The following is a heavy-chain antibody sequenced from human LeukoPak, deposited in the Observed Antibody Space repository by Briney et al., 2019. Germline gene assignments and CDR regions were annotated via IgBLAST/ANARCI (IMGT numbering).Heavy chain of an antibody. J-gene: IGHJ4*02. CDR2: IYESGST. CDR3: ARDSGSFDY. CDR1: GYLIRNGYY. V-gene: IGHV4-38-2*02. Sequence: SETLSLTCTVSGYLIRNGYYWGWLRQSPGKGLQWIGSIYESGSTDYSPSLKSRVTISVDTSKNQFSLKLSSVTAADTAVYYCARDSGSFDYWGQGTLVTVSS. D-gene: IGHD3-10*01.